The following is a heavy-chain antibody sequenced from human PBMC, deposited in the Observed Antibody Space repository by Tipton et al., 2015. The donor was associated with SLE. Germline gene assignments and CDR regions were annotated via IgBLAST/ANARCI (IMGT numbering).Heavy chain of an antibody. V-gene: IGHV3-21*01. CDR3: ARGDTIFGVVTLGY. Sequence: SLRLSCAASGFTFSSYSMNWVRQAPGKGLEWVSSISSSSSYIYYADSVKGRFTISRDNSKNTLYLQMNSLRAEDTAVYYCARGDTIFGVVTLGYWGQGTLVTVSS. J-gene: IGHJ4*02. CDR1: GFTFSSYS. CDR2: ISSSSSYI. D-gene: IGHD3-3*01.